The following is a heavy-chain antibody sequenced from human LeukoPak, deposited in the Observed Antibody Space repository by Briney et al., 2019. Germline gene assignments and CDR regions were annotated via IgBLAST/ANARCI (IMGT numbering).Heavy chain of an antibody. D-gene: IGHD3-16*01. V-gene: IGHV1-69*13. CDR1: GGTFSSYA. CDR2: IIPIFGTA. J-gene: IGHJ4*02. CDR3: ARGSRGVMQRYFDY. Sequence: GASVKVSCKASGGTFSSYAISWVRQAPGQGLEWMGGIIPIFGTANYAQKFQGRVTITADESTSTAYMELRSLRSDDTAVYYCARGSRGVMQRYFDYWGQGTLVTVSS.